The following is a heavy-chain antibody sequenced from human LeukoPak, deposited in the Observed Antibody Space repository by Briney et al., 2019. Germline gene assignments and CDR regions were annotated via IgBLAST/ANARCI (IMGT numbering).Heavy chain of an antibody. CDR2: ISSSGSTI. D-gene: IGHD4-17*01. CDR3: ARVRYGEGYYYYYMDV. CDR1: GFTFSSYE. J-gene: IGHJ6*03. V-gene: IGHV3-48*03. Sequence: QSGGSLRLSCAASGFTFSSYEMNWVRQAPGKGLEWVSYISSSGSTIYYADSVKGRFTISRDNAKNSLYLQMNSLRAEDTAVYYCARVRYGEGYYYYYMDVWGKGTTVTISS.